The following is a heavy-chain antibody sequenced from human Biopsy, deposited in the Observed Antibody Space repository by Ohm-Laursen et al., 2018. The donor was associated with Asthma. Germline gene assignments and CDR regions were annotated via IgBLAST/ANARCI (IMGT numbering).Heavy chain of an antibody. CDR2: IYYSGST. CDR1: YGPITSGGYY. V-gene: IGHV4-31*03. CDR3: ARAQDYYDSRGYYRSFDY. Sequence: TLSLTCTFSYGPITSGGYYWTWIRQHPGKGLEWIGFIYYSGSTYYNPSLKSRVSIAIDTSNNQFSLKLSSVTAADTAVYYCARAQDYYDSRGYYRSFDYWGQGTLVTVSS. D-gene: IGHD3-22*01. J-gene: IGHJ4*02.